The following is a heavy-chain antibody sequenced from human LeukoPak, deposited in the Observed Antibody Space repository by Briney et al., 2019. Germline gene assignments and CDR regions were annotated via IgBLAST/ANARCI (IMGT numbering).Heavy chain of an antibody. J-gene: IGHJ4*02. CDR2: INHNGNVN. Sequence: PGGSLRLSCAASGFTFSSYWMNWARQAPGKGLEWVASINHNGNVNHYVDSVKGRFTISRDNAKNSLSLQMNGLRVEDTAVYYCARAGSFWHYVYWGQGTLVTVSS. D-gene: IGHD1-7*01. CDR1: GFTFSSYW. CDR3: ARAGSFWHYVY. V-gene: IGHV3-7*01.